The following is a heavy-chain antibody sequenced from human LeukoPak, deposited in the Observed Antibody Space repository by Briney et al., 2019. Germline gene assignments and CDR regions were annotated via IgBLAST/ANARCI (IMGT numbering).Heavy chain of an antibody. CDR2: FDPEDGET. V-gene: IGHV1-24*01. CDR3: ATEANGYFLY. CDR1: GYTLTQLS. D-gene: IGHD3-22*01. Sequence: ASVKVSCKVSGYTLTQLSIHWVRQAPGKGLEWMGGFDPEDGETIYAQQFQGGLPMTEDTSTDTAYMEVSSLTTEDTAVYYCATEANGYFLYWGQGTLVTVSS. J-gene: IGHJ4*02.